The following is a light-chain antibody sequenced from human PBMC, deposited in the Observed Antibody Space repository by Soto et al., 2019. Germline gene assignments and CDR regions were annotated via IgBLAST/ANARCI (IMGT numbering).Light chain of an antibody. J-gene: IGKJ4*01. Sequence: IVMTQSPATLSVSPGDRATLSCRASQRVSSNLAWYQQKPGQAPRLLIYGASTRASGTPARFSGSGSGTDFTLTISSLQPDDFATYYCQQYNSYFGGGTKVDIK. CDR3: QQYNSY. CDR2: GAS. V-gene: IGKV3D-15*01. CDR1: QRVSSN.